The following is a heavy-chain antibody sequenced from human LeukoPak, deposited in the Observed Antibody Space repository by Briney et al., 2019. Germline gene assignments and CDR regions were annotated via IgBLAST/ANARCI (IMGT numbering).Heavy chain of an antibody. Sequence: GGSLRLSCAASGFTFSTYAMTWVRQAPGKGLEWVSAVSNTGGTTYYADSVKGRFTISRDNSKNTLYLQMDSPRAEDTAVYYCAKDRGYWGQGTLVTVSS. J-gene: IGHJ4*02. CDR3: AKDRGY. V-gene: IGHV3-23*01. CDR1: GFTFSTYA. CDR2: VSNTGGTT.